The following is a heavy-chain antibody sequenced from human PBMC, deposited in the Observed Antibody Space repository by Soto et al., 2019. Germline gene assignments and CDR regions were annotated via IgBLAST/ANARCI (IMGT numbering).Heavy chain of an antibody. Sequence: GGSLRLSCTASGFTFGDYAMSWVRQAPGKGLEWVGFIRSKAYGGTTEYAASVKGRFTISRDDSKSIAYLQMNSLKTEDTAVYYCTRDRHYYDSSGYLFYWGQGNLVTVSS. CDR1: GFTFGDYA. CDR3: TRDRHYYDSSGYLFY. CDR2: IRSKAYGGTT. V-gene: IGHV3-49*04. J-gene: IGHJ4*02. D-gene: IGHD3-22*01.